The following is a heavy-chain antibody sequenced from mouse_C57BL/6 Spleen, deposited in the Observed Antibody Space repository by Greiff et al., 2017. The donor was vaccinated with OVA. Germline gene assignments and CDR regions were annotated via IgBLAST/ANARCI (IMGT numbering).Heavy chain of an antibody. CDR1: GYDFTNYL. CDR3: ARCLYYYGSIFYAMDY. J-gene: IGHJ4*01. V-gene: IGHV1-54*01. Sequence: VQLQQSGAELVRPGTSVKVSCKASGYDFTNYLIEWVKQRTGQGLEWIGVINPGSGGTKYNEKFKGKATLTADKSSSTAYMQLSSLTSEDSAVYFCARCLYYYGSIFYAMDYWGQGTSVTVSS. D-gene: IGHD1-1*01. CDR2: INPGSGGT.